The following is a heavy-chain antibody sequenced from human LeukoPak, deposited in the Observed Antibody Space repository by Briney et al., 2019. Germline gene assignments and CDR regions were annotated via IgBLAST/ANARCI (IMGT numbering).Heavy chain of an antibody. CDR2: IYYSGST. CDR1: GGSISSGSYY. CDR3: AHSYDSSGFYNY. D-gene: IGHD3-22*01. V-gene: IGHV4-61*10. Sequence: SETLSLTCTVSGGSISSGSYYWSWIRQPAGKGLEWIGYIYYSGSTNYNPSLKSRVTISVDTSKNQFSLKLSSVTAADTAVYYCAHSYDSSGFYNYWGQGTLVTVSS. J-gene: IGHJ4*02.